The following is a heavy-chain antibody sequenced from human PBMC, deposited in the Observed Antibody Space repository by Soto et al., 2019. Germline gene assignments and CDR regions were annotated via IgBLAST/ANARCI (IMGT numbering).Heavy chain of an antibody. CDR1: GYTFTGYG. CDR3: ARGGTAEADF. V-gene: IGHV1-18*01. CDR2: ASPLSATT. D-gene: IGHD2-21*02. J-gene: IGHJ4*02. Sequence: QAQLVQSGAEVKEPGASVKVSCKASGYTFTGYGITWGRQPPGQGLEWMGWASPLSATTNYAPKFQGRVTMTTDTSTNMAYMELRSLRSDDTAVYYCARGGTAEADFWGQGTLVTVSS.